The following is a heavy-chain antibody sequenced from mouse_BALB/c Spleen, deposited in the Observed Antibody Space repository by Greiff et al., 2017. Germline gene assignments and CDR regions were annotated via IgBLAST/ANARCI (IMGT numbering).Heavy chain of an antibody. CDR3: ARGRGYPAWFAY. D-gene: IGHD2-2*01. CDR1: GFTFSSYA. Sequence: EVQGVESGGGLVKPGGSLKLSCAASGFTFSSYAMSWVRQTPEKRLEWVASISSGGSTYYPDSVKGRFTISRDNARNILYLQMSSLRSEDTAMYYCARGRGYPAWFAYWGQGTLVTVSA. V-gene: IGHV5-6-5*01. J-gene: IGHJ3*01. CDR2: ISSGGST.